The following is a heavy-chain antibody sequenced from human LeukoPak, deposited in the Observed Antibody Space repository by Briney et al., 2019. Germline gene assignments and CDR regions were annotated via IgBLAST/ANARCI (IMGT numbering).Heavy chain of an antibody. CDR3: AKDKGYSGYDSYDY. D-gene: IGHD5-12*01. V-gene: IGHV3-9*01. Sequence: PGRSLRLSCAASGFTFDDYARHWVRQAPGKGLEWVSGISWNSGSIGYANSVKGRFTISRDNAKNSLYLQMNSLIAEDTALYYCAKDKGYSGYDSYDYWGQGTLVTVSS. J-gene: IGHJ4*02. CDR1: GFTFDDYA. CDR2: ISWNSGSI.